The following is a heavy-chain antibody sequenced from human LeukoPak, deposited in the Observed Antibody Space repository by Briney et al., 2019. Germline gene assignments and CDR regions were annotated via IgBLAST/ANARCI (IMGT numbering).Heavy chain of an antibody. D-gene: IGHD3-22*01. CDR3: ARGNYQSRGYYSENYHYGMDV. CDR1: GYTFTSYG. CDR2: ISAYNGNT. V-gene: IGHV1-18*01. J-gene: IGHJ6*01. Sequence: ASVKVSCKASGYTFTSYGISWVRQAPGQGLEWMGWISAYNGNTNYAQKLQGRVTMTTDTSTSTAYMELRSLRSDDTAVYYCARGNYQSRGYYSENYHYGMDVWGQGTTVTVSS.